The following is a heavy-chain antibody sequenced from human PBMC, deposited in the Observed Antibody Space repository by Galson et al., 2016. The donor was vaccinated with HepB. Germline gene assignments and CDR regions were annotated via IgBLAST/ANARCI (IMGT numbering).Heavy chain of an antibody. CDR2: ISDSGST. Sequence: SETLSLTCTVSGGSIRGYSWNWIRQAAGETLEWIGRISDSGSTNSKPTLRSRATMSVDTSKNQFSLKLTSVTAADTAVYYCARLSGGAIVWGQGTLVTVSS. CDR1: GGSIRGYS. CDR3: ARLSGGAIV. J-gene: IGHJ1*01. D-gene: IGHD3-16*02. V-gene: IGHV4-4*07.